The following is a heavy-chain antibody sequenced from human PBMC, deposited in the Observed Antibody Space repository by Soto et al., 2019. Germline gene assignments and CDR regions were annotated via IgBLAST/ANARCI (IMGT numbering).Heavy chain of an antibody. V-gene: IGHV4-59*01. Sequence: SETLSLTCTVSGGSISSYYWSWIRQPPGKGLEWIGYIYYSGSTNYNPSLKSRVTISVDTSKNQFSLKLSSVTAADTAVYYCARDNYDSSGYPYYWGQGTLVTVSS. CDR3: ARDNYDSSGYPYY. CDR1: GGSISSYY. J-gene: IGHJ4*02. D-gene: IGHD3-22*01. CDR2: IYYSGST.